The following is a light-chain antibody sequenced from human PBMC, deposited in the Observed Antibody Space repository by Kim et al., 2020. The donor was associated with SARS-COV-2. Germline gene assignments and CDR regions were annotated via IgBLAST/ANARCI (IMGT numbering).Light chain of an antibody. J-gene: IGLJ2*01. CDR1: KLGDKY. Sequence: SYELTQPPSVSVSPGQTASITCSGDKLGDKYVCWYQQKAGQSPVLVIYQDSKRPSGVPERFSGSNSGNTATLTISGTQAMDEADYYCQAWDNSTVVFGGGTQLTVL. V-gene: IGLV3-1*01. CDR3: QAWDNSTVV. CDR2: QDS.